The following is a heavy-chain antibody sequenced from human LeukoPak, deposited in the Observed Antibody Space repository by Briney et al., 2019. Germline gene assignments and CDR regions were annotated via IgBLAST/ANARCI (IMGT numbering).Heavy chain of an antibody. J-gene: IGHJ4*02. V-gene: IGHV4-30-4*08. CDR3: ARDRYSSCWYRPDYFDY. CDR1: GGSISSGDYY. Sequence: SETLSLTCTVSGGSISSGDYYWSWVRQPPGKGLEWIGYIYYSGSTYYNPSLKSRVTISVDTSKNQFSLKLSSVTAADTAVYYCARDRYSSCWYRPDYFDYWGQGTLVTVSS. D-gene: IGHD6-19*01. CDR2: IYYSGST.